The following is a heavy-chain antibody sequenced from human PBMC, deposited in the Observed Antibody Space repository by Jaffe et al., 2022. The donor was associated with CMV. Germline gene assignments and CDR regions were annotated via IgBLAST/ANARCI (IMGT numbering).Heavy chain of an antibody. Sequence: EVQLVESGGGLVQPGGSLRLSCAASGFTFSSYWMSWVRQAPGKGLEWVANIKQDGSEKYYVDSVKGRFTISRDNAKNSLYLQMNSLRAEDTAVYYCARDYGGLVVDPYFDYWGQGTLVTVSS. V-gene: IGHV3-7*03. D-gene: IGHD3-22*01. J-gene: IGHJ4*02. CDR1: GFTFSSYW. CDR2: IKQDGSEK. CDR3: ARDYGGLVVDPYFDY.